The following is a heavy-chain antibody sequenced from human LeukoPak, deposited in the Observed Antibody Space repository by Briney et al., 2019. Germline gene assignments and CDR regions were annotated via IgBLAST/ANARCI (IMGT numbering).Heavy chain of an antibody. CDR3: ARDRDWAFDY. Sequence: GGSLRLSCAATGFTFSSYSLNWVRQAPGKGLEWVAYINGHSANILYADSVKGRFTISRDNAKNSLYLQMNSLRAEDTAVYYCARDRDWAFDYWGQGTLLTVSS. V-gene: IGHV3-48*04. CDR2: INGHSANI. J-gene: IGHJ4*02. CDR1: GFTFSSYS. D-gene: IGHD3-9*01.